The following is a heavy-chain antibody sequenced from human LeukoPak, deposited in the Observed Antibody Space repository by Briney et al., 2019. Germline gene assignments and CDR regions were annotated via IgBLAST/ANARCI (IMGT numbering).Heavy chain of an antibody. CDR1: GGSISSYY. J-gene: IGHJ4*02. CDR2: IYYSGST. CDR3: ARYCRSTSCYGGLDY. D-gene: IGHD2-2*01. Sequence: SETLSLTCTVSGGSISSYYLSWIRQPPGKGLEWIGYIYYSGSTNYNPSLKSRVTISVDTSKNQFSLKLSSVTAADTAVYYCARYCRSTSCYGGLDYWGQGTLVTVSS. V-gene: IGHV4-59*01.